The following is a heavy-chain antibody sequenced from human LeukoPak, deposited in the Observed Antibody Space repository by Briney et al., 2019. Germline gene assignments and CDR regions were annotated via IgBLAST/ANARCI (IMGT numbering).Heavy chain of an antibody. V-gene: IGHV3-7*01. CDR1: GLTFSSYW. J-gene: IGHJ4*02. CDR2: IKQDGSEK. CDR3: ARDNLIAIAGVEYDY. Sequence: PGVSLRLSCAASGLTFSSYWMIWVRQAPGKGLEGVANIKQDGSEKYYVDSVKGRFTISRDNDKNTLYLQMNSLRAEDTAVYYCARDNLIAIAGVEYDYWGQGTLVTVSA. D-gene: IGHD6-13*01.